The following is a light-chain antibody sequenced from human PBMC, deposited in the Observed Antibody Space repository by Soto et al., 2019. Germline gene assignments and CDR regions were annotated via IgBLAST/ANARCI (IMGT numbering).Light chain of an antibody. CDR1: QTILYSSNNKNH. V-gene: IGKV4-1*01. CDR3: RQYYSTPWT. J-gene: IGKJ1*01. CDR2: WAS. Sequence: DIVMTQSPDSLAVSLGERATINCKSSQTILYSSNNKNHLAWYQQKPGQPPKLLIYWASTRESGVPDRFSGSGSGTDFTLTISSLQAEDVAVYYCRQYYSTPWTFGRGTKVEIK.